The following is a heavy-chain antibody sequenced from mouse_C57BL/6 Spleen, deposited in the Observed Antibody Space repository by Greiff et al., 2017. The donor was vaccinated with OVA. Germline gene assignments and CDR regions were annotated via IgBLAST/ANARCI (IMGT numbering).Heavy chain of an antibody. J-gene: IGHJ4*01. CDR1: GYTFTSYW. V-gene: IGHV1-61*01. CDR3: ASGPYSNYAMDY. D-gene: IGHD2-5*01. CDR2: IYPSDSET. Sequence: QVHVKQPGAELVRPGSSVKLSCKASGYTFTSYWMDWVKQRPGQGLEWIGNIYPSDSETHYNQKFKDKATLTVDKSSSTAYMQLSSLTSEDSAVYYCASGPYSNYAMDYWGQGTSVTVSS.